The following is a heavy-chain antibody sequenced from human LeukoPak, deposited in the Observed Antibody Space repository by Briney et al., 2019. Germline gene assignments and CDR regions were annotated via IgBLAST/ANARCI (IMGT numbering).Heavy chain of an antibody. CDR1: GFTFSIYA. Sequence: PGRSLRLSCAASGFTFSIYAMHWVRQAPGKGLEWVAVISYDGSNKYYADSVKGRFTISRDNSKNTLYLQMNSLRTEDTAVYYCARDGLRAYSSGWYGFDYWGQGTLVTVSS. D-gene: IGHD6-19*01. J-gene: IGHJ4*02. V-gene: IGHV3-30*04. CDR3: ARDGLRAYSSGWYGFDY. CDR2: ISYDGSNK.